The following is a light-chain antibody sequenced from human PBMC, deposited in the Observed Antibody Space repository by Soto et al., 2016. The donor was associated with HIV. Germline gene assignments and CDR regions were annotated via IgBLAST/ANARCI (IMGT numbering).Light chain of an antibody. V-gene: IGLV3-1*01. CDR1: TWGRRY. CDR3: QAWDSRSLVV. CDR2: QDN. Sequence: SYDLIQPPSGVRVPTDRQSASPALEMTWGRRYVCWYQHKPGQSPRLVIYQDNKRPSGIPERFSGSNSGNTATLIIRETQATDEADYYCQAWDSRSLVVFGRRTKLTV. J-gene: IGLJ3*02.